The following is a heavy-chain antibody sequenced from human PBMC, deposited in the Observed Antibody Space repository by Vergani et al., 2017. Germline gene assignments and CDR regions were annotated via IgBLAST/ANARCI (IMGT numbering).Heavy chain of an antibody. J-gene: IGHJ4*02. Sequence: QVQLVQSGAEVKKPGASVKVSCTASGYTFTSYAMHWVRQAPGQRLEWMGWINAGNGNTKYSQKFQGRVTITRDTSASTAYMELSSLRSEDTAVYYCAREAGNYYYDSSGYSNWGQGTLVTVSS. D-gene: IGHD3-22*01. CDR3: AREAGNYYYDSSGYSN. CDR2: INAGNGNT. V-gene: IGHV1-3*01. CDR1: GYTFTSYA.